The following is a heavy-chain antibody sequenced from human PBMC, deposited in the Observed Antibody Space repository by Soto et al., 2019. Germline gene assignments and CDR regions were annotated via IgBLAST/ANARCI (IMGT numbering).Heavy chain of an antibody. CDR3: ARGNIVATIDYYYGMDV. J-gene: IGHJ6*02. CDR1: GGTFSSYA. CDR2: IIPIFGTA. Sequence: SVKVSCKASGGTFSSYAISWVRQAPGQGLEWMGGIIPIFGTANYAQKFQGRVTITADESTSTAYMELSSLRSEDTAVYYCARGNIVATIDYYYGMDVWGQGTTVTVSS. V-gene: IGHV1-69*13. D-gene: IGHD5-12*01.